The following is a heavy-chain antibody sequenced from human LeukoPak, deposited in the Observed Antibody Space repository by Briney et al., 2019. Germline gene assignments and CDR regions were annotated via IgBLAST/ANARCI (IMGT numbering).Heavy chain of an antibody. Sequence: SVKVSCKASGGTFSSYAISWVRQAPGQGLEWMGGIIPIFGTANYAQKFQGRVTITADESTSTAYMELSSLRFEDTAVYYCARGYDSSGYNDYWGQGTLVTVSS. CDR2: IIPIFGTA. CDR3: ARGYDSSGYNDY. CDR1: GGTFSSYA. D-gene: IGHD3-22*01. J-gene: IGHJ4*02. V-gene: IGHV1-69*13.